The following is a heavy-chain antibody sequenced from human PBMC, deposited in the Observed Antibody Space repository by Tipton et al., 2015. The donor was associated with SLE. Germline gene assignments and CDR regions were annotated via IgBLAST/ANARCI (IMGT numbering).Heavy chain of an antibody. V-gene: IGHV3-23*01. D-gene: IGHD3-22*01. J-gene: IGHJ4*02. CDR2: ISGSGSST. CDR1: GFTFNNYA. Sequence: GSLRLSCAASGFTFNNYAMAWVRQAPGKGLEWVSGISGSGSSTYYADSLKGRFTISRDNSKDTLYLQMNSLRAEDTAVYYCAHRGTSSGYYYYFDYWGQGTLVTVSS. CDR3: AHRGTSSGYYYYFDY.